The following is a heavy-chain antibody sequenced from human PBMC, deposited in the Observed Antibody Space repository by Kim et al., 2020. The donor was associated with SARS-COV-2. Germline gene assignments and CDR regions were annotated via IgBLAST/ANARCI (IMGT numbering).Heavy chain of an antibody. CDR1: GYSFTSYW. CDR2: IYPGDSDT. CDR3: ARSITMVRGAPDY. J-gene: IGHJ4*02. Sequence: GESLKISCKGSGYSFTSYWIGWVRQMPGKGLEWMGIIYPGDSDTRYSPSFQGQVTISADKSIRTAYLQWSSLKASDTAMYYCARSITMVRGAPDYWGQGTLVTVSS. D-gene: IGHD3-10*01. V-gene: IGHV5-51*01.